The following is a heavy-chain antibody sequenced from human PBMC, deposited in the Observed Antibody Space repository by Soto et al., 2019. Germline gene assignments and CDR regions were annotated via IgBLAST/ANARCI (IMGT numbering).Heavy chain of an antibody. CDR3: AKDSSDYYDSSGPPTIFDY. J-gene: IGHJ4*02. CDR2: ISGSGGST. V-gene: IGHV3-23*01. D-gene: IGHD3-22*01. Sequence: GGSLRLSCAASGFTFSSYAMSWVRQAPRKGLEWVSAISGSGGSTYYADSVKGRFTISRDNSKNTLYLQMNSLRAEDTAVYYCAKDSSDYYDSSGPPTIFDYWGQGTLVTVSS. CDR1: GFTFSSYA.